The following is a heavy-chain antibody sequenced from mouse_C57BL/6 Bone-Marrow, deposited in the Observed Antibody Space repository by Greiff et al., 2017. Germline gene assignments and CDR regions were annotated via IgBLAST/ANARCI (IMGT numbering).Heavy chain of an antibody. Sequence: EVMLVESGGDLVKPGGSLKLSCAASGFTFSSYGMSWVRQTPDKRLEWVATISSGGSYTYYPDSVKGRFTISRDNDKNTLYLQMSSLKSEDTARYYCARQGDYDGDAMDYWGQGTSVTVSS. V-gene: IGHV5-6*01. CDR3: ARQGDYDGDAMDY. J-gene: IGHJ4*01. CDR1: GFTFSSYG. D-gene: IGHD2-4*01. CDR2: ISSGGSYT.